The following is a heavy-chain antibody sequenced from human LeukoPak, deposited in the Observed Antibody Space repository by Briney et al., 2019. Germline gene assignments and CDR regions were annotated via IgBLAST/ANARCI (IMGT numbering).Heavy chain of an antibody. CDR1: GGTFANYA. CDR3: AKGHDDFRQFDY. D-gene: IGHD3-3*01. CDR2: IIPIFGTG. Sequence: SVKVSCTASGGTFANYAISWVRKAPGQGHEWMGGIIPIFGTGDSAQKFQGRLTITADESTRTTYMELSSLRSEDTAVYYCAKGHDDFRQFDYWGQGTQVTVSS. V-gene: IGHV1-69*13. J-gene: IGHJ4*02.